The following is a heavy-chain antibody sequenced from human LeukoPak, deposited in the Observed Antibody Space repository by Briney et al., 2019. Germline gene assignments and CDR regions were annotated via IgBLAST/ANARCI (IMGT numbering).Heavy chain of an antibody. J-gene: IGHJ4*02. CDR1: GGSISSSSYY. V-gene: IGHV4-39*01. CDR2: IYYSGSS. D-gene: IGHD2-2*01. CDR3: ARHVVGYCSSTSCHTDY. Sequence: SETLSLTCTVSGGSISSSSYYWGWIRQRPGKGLEWIGSIYYSGSSYYNPSLKSRVTMSVDTSKNQLSLKMSSVTAADTAVYYCARHVVGYCSSTSCHTDYWGQGTLVTVSS.